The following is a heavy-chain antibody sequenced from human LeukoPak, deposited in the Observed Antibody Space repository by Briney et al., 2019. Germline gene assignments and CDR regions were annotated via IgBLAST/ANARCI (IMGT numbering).Heavy chain of an antibody. CDR2: ISGSGGST. CDR1: GFTFSSYG. J-gene: IGHJ4*02. V-gene: IGHV3-23*01. Sequence: GGSLRLSCAASGFTFSSYGMSWVRQAPGKGLEWVSAISGSGGSTYYADSVKGRFTISGDNSKNTLYLQMNSLRPEDTAVYYCAREGQVTMVRGVIITGYFDYWAREPWSPSPQ. D-gene: IGHD3-10*01. CDR3: AREGQVTMVRGVIITGYFDY.